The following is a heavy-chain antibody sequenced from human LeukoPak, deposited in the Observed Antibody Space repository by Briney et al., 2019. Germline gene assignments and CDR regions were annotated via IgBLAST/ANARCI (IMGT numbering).Heavy chain of an antibody. CDR1: GGSISSYY. V-gene: IGHV4-59*13. D-gene: IGHD3-10*01. CDR2: IHYSGST. Sequence: SETLSLTCTVSGGSISSYYWSWIRQPPGKGLEWIGYIHYSGSTSYNPSLRSRVTISVDTSKNQFSLKLSSVTAVDTAVYYCARLTNYGSGNYYNDYWGQGTLVTVSS. J-gene: IGHJ4*02. CDR3: ARLTNYGSGNYYNDY.